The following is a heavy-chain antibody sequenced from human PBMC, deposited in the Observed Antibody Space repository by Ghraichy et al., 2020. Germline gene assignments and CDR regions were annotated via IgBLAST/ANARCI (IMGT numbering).Heavy chain of an antibody. Sequence: ASVKVSCKASGYTFTSYGISWVRQAPGQGLEWMGWISAYNGDTNYAQKLQGRVTMTTDTSTSTAYMELRSLRSDDTAVYYCARVSEGIVVVPAAIGYYYYMDVWGKGTTVTVSS. J-gene: IGHJ6*03. V-gene: IGHV1-18*01. CDR1: GYTFTSYG. CDR2: ISAYNGDT. CDR3: ARVSEGIVVVPAAIGYYYYMDV. D-gene: IGHD2-2*01.